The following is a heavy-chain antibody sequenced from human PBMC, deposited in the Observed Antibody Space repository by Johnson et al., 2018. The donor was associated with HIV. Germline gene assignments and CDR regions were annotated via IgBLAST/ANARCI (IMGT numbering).Heavy chain of an antibody. V-gene: IGHV3-30*04. CDR2: ISYDGSNK. Sequence: QVQLVESGGGVVQPGRSLRLSCAASGFIFRSYAMHWVRQAPGKGLEWVAVISYDGSNKYYADSVKGRFTISRDNSKNTLYLQMNSLRAEDTAVYYCARDIEWGLGQEGAFDIWGQGTMVTVSS. CDR1: GFIFRSYA. CDR3: ARDIEWGLGQEGAFDI. D-gene: IGHD1-26*01. J-gene: IGHJ3*02.